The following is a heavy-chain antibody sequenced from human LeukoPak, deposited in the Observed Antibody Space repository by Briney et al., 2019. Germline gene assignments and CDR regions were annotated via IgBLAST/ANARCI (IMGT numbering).Heavy chain of an antibody. D-gene: IGHD3-22*01. Sequence: PGRSLRLSCAASGFTFDDYGMHWVRQTPGKGLEWVSGISWNSGSRGYADSVKGRFTISRDNAKNSLYLQMNSLRAEDTAVYYCARDLIYGGSGYYSATYYFDYWGQGTLVTVSS. V-gene: IGHV3-9*01. CDR2: ISWNSGSR. CDR1: GFTFDDYG. J-gene: IGHJ4*02. CDR3: ARDLIYGGSGYYSATYYFDY.